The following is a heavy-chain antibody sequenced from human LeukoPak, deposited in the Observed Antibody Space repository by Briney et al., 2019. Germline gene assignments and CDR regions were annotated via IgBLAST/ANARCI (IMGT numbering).Heavy chain of an antibody. V-gene: IGHV3-9*01. J-gene: IGHJ4*02. CDR3: AKGGYSYGQTPFDY. CDR2: ISWNSGSI. D-gene: IGHD5-18*01. CDR1: GFTFSSYW. Sequence: PGGSLRLSCAASGFTFSSYWMHWVRQAPGRGLEWVSGISWNSGSIGYADSVKGRFTISRDNAKNSLYLQMNSLRAEDTALYYCAKGGYSYGQTPFDYWGQGTLVTVSS.